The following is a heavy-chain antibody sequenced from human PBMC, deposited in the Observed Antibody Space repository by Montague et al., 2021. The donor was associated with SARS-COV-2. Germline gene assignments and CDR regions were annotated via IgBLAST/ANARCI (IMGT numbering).Heavy chain of an antibody. V-gene: IGHV6-1*01. Sequence: CAISGDSVSSNIAAWNWIRQSPSRGLEWLGRTYYRSKWYNDYAVSVRSRITISPDTSKNQFSLQLNSVTPEDTAVYYCTQERGPGRTTLHYFDYWGQGTLVTVSS. CDR1: GDSVSSNIAA. CDR2: TYYRSKWYN. CDR3: TQERGPGRTTLHYFDY. J-gene: IGHJ4*02. D-gene: IGHD1-14*01.